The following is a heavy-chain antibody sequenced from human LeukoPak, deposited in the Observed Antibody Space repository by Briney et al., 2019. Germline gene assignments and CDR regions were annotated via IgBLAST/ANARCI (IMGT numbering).Heavy chain of an antibody. CDR2: IWYDGSNK. Sequence: GGSLRLSCAASGFTFSSYGMHWVRQAPGKGLEWVAVIWYDGSNKYYADSVKGRFTISRDNSKNTLYLQMNSLRAEDTAVYYYARGAQWLRSRIDYWGQGTLVTVSS. J-gene: IGHJ4*02. V-gene: IGHV3-33*01. CDR3: ARGAQWLRSRIDY. D-gene: IGHD5-12*01. CDR1: GFTFSSYG.